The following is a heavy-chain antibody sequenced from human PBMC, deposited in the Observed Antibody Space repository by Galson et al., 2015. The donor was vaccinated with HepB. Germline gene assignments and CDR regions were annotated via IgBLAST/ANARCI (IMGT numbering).Heavy chain of an antibody. CDR3: AKPDDYAIEGFYFDY. Sequence: SLRLSCAASGFTFSSYGMHWVRQAPGKGLEWVAVISYDGSNKYNADSVKGRFTISRDNSKNTLYLQMNSLRAEDTAVYYCAKPDDYAIEGFYFDYWGQGTLVTVSS. CDR2: ISYDGSNK. D-gene: IGHD2-8*01. V-gene: IGHV3-30*18. CDR1: GFTFSSYG. J-gene: IGHJ4*02.